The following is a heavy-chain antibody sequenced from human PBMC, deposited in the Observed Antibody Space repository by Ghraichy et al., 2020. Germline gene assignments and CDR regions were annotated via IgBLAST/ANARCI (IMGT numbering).Heavy chain of an antibody. V-gene: IGHV3-48*01. CDR1: GFAFNLYS. Sequence: GGSLRLSCAASGFAFNLYSMNWVRQAPGKGLEWVSYISSRGSIYYADSVKGRFTISRDNAKNSLYLQMNGLRAEDAAVYYCARTPDWNYFSEQDYWGQGTLVTVSS. J-gene: IGHJ4*02. CDR3: ARTPDWNYFSEQDY. D-gene: IGHD1-7*01. CDR2: ISSRGSI.